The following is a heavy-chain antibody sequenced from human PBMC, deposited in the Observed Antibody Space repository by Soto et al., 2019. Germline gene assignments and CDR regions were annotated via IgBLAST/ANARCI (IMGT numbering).Heavy chain of an antibody. D-gene: IGHD7-27*01. CDR3: ASLYWGSAPIYLGGMDG. CDR2: VDPSDSYT. CDR1: GDSFTSYW. J-gene: IGHJ6*02. Sequence: PGESLKISCKGSGDSFTSYWIRWVRQMPGKGLEWMGRVDPSDSYTTYSPSFQGHATISADKSISTAYLQWSSLKASDTAMYYCASLYWGSAPIYLGGMDGWGQGTTVTLAS. V-gene: IGHV5-10-1*01.